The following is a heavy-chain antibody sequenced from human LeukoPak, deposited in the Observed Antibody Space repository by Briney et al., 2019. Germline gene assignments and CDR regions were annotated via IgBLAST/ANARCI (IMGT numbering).Heavy chain of an antibody. CDR2: IYYSGST. CDR3: ARGGEYYDFWSGYSHQDAFDI. CDR1: GGSISSYY. J-gene: IGHJ3*02. V-gene: IGHV4-59*08. D-gene: IGHD3-3*01. Sequence: SETLSLTCTVSGGSISSYYWSWIRQPPGKGLEWIGYIYYSGSTNYNPSLKSRVTISVDTSKNQFSLKLSSVTAADTAVYYCARGGEYYDFWSGYSHQDAFDIWGQGTMVTVSS.